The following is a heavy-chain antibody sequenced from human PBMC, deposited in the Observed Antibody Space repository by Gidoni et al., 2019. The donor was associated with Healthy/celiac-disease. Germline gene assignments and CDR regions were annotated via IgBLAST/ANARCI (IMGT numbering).Heavy chain of an antibody. V-gene: IGHV1-3*01. CDR2: VKAGNDNT. D-gene: IGHD4-4*01. J-gene: IGHJ4*02. Sequence: QVKLVQSGAEVRKTGASMMVSCKASGYNFTSYAMHWVRQASGQRHEWLGWVKAGNDNTKYSQKYQCRVNITRDTSASTAYMNLSSLRSEDTAVYYCARDLCRGCTGTMYYYFDYWGQGTLVTGSS. CDR3: ARDLCRGCTGTMYYYFDY. CDR1: GYNFTSYA.